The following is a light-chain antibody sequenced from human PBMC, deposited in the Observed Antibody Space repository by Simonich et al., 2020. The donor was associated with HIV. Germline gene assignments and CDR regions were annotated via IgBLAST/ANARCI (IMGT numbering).Light chain of an antibody. J-gene: IGKJ4*01. CDR3: QQRSNWPLT. Sequence: EIVLTQSPGPLSLSPGEGATLSCRASQSVSSNYLAWYQQQPGQAPRLLIYDASNRATGIPARFSGSGSGTDFTLTISSLEPEDFAVYYCQQRSNWPLTFGGGTKVEIK. CDR1: QSVSSNY. CDR2: DAS. V-gene: IGKV3-11*01.